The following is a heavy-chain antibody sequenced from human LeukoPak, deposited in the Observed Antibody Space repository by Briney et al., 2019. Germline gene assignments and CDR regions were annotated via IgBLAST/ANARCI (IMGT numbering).Heavy chain of an antibody. V-gene: IGHV4-59*01. CDR2: IYYSGST. D-gene: IGHD3-22*01. CDR3: ARFYRDYYDSRGGAFDY. J-gene: IGHJ4*02. CDR1: GGSISSYY. Sequence: SETLSLTCTVSGGSISSYYWSWIRQPPGKGLEWIGYIYYSGSTNYNPSLKSRVTISVDTSKNQFSLKLSSATAADTAVYYCARFYRDYYDSRGGAFDYWGQGTLVTVSS.